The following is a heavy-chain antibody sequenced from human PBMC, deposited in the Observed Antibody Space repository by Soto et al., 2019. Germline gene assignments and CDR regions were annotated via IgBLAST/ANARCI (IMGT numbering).Heavy chain of an antibody. CDR1: GFTFSDYY. D-gene: IGHD2-15*01. J-gene: IGHJ3*02. V-gene: IGHV3-11*01. CDR2: ISSSGTGI. Sequence: GGSLRLSCAACGFTFSDYYIIWIRQAPWKGLEWVAYISSSGTGIYYPDSVKGRFTISRDNAKNSLYLQMTSLRAEDTAVYYCARAYSDAFDILGQGTMLTVSS. CDR3: ARAYSDAFDI.